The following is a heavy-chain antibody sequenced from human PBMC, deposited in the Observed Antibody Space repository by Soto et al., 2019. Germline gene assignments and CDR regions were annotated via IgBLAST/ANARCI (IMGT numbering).Heavy chain of an antibody. V-gene: IGHV4-30-2*01. J-gene: IGHJ6*02. CDR1: GGSISSGGYS. CDR2: IYHSGST. Sequence: QLQLQESGSGLVKPSQTLSLTCAVSGGSISSGGYSWSWIRQPPGKGLEWIGYIYHSGSTYYNPSLKIRVTISVDTSKNQFSLKLSSVTAADTAVFYCARAHYGDYCYGFDVWGQGTTVTVSS. D-gene: IGHD4-17*01. CDR3: ARAHYGDYCYGFDV.